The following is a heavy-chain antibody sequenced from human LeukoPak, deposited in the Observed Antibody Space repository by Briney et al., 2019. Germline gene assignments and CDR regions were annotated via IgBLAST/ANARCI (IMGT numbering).Heavy chain of an antibody. CDR3: ARVGRWLRYYYYMDV. D-gene: IGHD6-19*01. CDR1: GYTFTGYY. CDR2: INPNSGGT. Sequence: ASVKVSCKASGYTFTGYYMHWVRQAPGQGLEWMGWINPNSGGTNYAQKFQGGVTMTRDTSISTAYMELSRLRSDDTAVYYCARVGRWLRYYYYMDVWGKGTTVTISS. V-gene: IGHV1-2*02. J-gene: IGHJ6*03.